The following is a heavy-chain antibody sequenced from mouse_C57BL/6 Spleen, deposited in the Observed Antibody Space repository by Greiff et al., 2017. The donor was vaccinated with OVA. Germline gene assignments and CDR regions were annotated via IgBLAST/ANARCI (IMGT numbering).Heavy chain of an antibody. J-gene: IGHJ4*01. CDR1: GYSFTDYN. Sequence: LVESGPELVKPGASVKISCKASGYSFTDYNMNWVKQSNGKSLEWIGVINPNYGTTSYNQKFKGKATLTVDQSSSTAYMQLNSLTSEDSAVYYCARGGSSYGYYAMDYWGQGTSVTVSS. V-gene: IGHV1-39*01. CDR2: INPNYGTT. CDR3: ARGGSSYGYYAMDY. D-gene: IGHD1-1*01.